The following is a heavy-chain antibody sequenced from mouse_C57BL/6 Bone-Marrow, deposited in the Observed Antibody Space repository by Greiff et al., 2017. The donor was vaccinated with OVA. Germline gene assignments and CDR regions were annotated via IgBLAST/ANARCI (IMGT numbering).Heavy chain of an antibody. CDR3: ERYYYGSSYDWYFDV. V-gene: IGHV1-26*01. CDR1: GYTFTDYY. Sequence: EVQLQQSGPELVKPGASVKISCKASGYTFTDYYMNWVKQSHGKSLEWIGDINPNNGGTSYNQKFKGKATLTVDKSSSTAYMELRSLTSEDSAVYYCERYYYGSSYDWYFDVWGTGTTVTVSS. J-gene: IGHJ1*03. CDR2: INPNNGGT. D-gene: IGHD1-1*01.